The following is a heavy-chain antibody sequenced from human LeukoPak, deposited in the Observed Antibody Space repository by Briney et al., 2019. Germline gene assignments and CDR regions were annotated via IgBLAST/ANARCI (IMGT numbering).Heavy chain of an antibody. CDR2: IYYSGST. Sequence: SETLSLTCTVSGGSISSYYWSWIRQPPGKGLEWIGYIYYSGSTNYNPSFKSRVTISVDTSKNQFSLKLSSVTAADTAVYYCARHGYSSGWELYYYYYGMDVWGQGTTVTVSS. D-gene: IGHD6-19*01. V-gene: IGHV4-59*01. CDR1: GGSISSYY. J-gene: IGHJ6*02. CDR3: ARHGYSSGWELYYYYYGMDV.